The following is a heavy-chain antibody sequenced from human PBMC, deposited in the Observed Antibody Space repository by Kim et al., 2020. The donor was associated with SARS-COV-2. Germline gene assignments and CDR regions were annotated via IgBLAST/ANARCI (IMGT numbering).Heavy chain of an antibody. D-gene: IGHD2-15*01. V-gene: IGHV4-39*01. CDR3: ARHWGTVVVAATRGFVP. Sequence: SETLSLTCTVSGGSISSSNYYWNWTRQPPGQGLTWIGRFYYSATTNYTTSLKSRVTISADTSKNQFSLNMTAVTAADTSVYYWARHWGTVVVAATRGFVPWGQRTLVTVSS. CDR1: GGSISSSNYY. J-gene: IGHJ5*02. CDR2: FYYSATT.